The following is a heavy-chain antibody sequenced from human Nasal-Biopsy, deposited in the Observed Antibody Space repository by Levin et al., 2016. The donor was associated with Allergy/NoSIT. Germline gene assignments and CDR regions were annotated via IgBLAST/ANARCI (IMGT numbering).Heavy chain of an antibody. J-gene: IGHJ4*02. CDR1: GYAFAYHN. CDR3: ARAGRVDTVMVDF. CDR2: VNPNGGAT. V-gene: IGHV1-2*06. D-gene: IGHD5-18*01. Sequence: ASVKVSCKTSGYAFAYHNIHWVRQAPGQGLEWMGRVNPNGGATDSAQKFQDRLTMTRDMSTKAAYMELRSLTSDDTAVYYCARAGRVDTVMVDFWGQGTQVTVSS.